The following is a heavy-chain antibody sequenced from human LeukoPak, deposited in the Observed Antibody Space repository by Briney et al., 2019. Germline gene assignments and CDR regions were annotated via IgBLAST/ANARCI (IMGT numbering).Heavy chain of an antibody. CDR2: IYYSGST. V-gene: IGHV4-39*07. CDR1: GGSISSSSYY. J-gene: IGHJ5*02. D-gene: IGHD4-17*01. Sequence: PSETLSLTCTVSGGSISSSSYYWGWIRQPPGKGLEWIGSIYYSGSTYYNPSLKSRVTISVDRSKNQFSLKLSSVTAADTAVYYCARAEYGDYGNWFDPWGQGTLVTVSS. CDR3: ARAEYGDYGNWFDP.